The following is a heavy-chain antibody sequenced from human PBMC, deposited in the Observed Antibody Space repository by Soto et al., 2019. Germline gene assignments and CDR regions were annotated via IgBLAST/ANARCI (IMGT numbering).Heavy chain of an antibody. CDR1: DFSLSGFY. CDR2: ISMSGSYK. J-gene: IGHJ4*02. CDR3: ASRGHCSNGHCHPFDY. Sequence: VGSLRLSCVESDFSLSGFYMSWVRQAPGKGLEWLSFISMSGSYKTYAASVEGRFTIPRDNVKNILYLQMDSLRVEDTAVYYCASRGHCSNGHCHPFDYWGQGTQVTVSS. V-gene: IGHV3-11*06. D-gene: IGHD2-8*01.